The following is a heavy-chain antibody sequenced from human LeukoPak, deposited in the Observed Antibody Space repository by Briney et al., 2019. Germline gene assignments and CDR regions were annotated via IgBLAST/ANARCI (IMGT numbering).Heavy chain of an antibody. CDR1: GFTFDDYG. CDR2: INWNGGST. V-gene: IGHV3-20*04. D-gene: IGHD3-10*01. CDR3: ARDTMVRGIMPIFDP. J-gene: IGHJ5*02. Sequence: SGGSLRLSCAASGFTFDDYGMSWVRQAPGKGLEWVSGINWNGGSTGYADSVKGRFTISRDNAKNSLYLQMNSLRAEDTAVYYCARDTMVRGIMPIFDPWGQGTLVTVSS.